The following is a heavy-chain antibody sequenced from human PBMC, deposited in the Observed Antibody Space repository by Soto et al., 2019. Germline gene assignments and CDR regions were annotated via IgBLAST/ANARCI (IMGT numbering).Heavy chain of an antibody. D-gene: IGHD2-15*01. CDR1: GGSFSGYI. CDR2: INHSGSA. V-gene: IGHV4-34*01. J-gene: IGHJ4*02. CDR3: ARGLISDSPYSGGWYYFDY. Sequence: QVQLQQWGAGLLKPSETLSLTCAVSGGSFSGYIWSWVRQSPGKGLQWIGQINHSGSANYNPSLKCRVPISLHTSNSQFSRELSSVTAADTAVYYCARGLISDSPYSGGWYYFDYWGQGTLVTVSS.